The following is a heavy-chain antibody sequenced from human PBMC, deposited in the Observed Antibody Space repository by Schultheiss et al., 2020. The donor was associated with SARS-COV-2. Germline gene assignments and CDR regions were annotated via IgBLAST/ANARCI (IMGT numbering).Heavy chain of an antibody. CDR3: ARDRADFWSNWFDP. CDR1: GYTFTSYG. Sequence: ASVKVSCKASGYTFTSYGISWVRQAPGQGLEWMGWISAYNGNTNYAQKFQGRVTMTTDTSTSTAYMELRSLRSDDTAVYYCARDRADFWSNWFDPWGQGTLVTVSS. D-gene: IGHD3-3*01. V-gene: IGHV1-18*01. J-gene: IGHJ5*02. CDR2: ISAYNGNT.